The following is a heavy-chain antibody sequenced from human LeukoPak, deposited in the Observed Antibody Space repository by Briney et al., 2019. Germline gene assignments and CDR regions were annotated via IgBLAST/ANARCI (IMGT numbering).Heavy chain of an antibody. CDR2: INHSGST. Sequence: SETLSLTCAVYGGSFSGYYWSWIRQPPGKGLEWIGEINHSGSTNYNPSLKSRVTISVDTSKNQFSLKLSSVTAADTAVYYCAREPDYYDSSGYAERDAFDIWGQGTMVTVSS. CDR3: AREPDYYDSSGYAERDAFDI. V-gene: IGHV4-34*01. J-gene: IGHJ3*02. D-gene: IGHD3-22*01. CDR1: GGSFSGYY.